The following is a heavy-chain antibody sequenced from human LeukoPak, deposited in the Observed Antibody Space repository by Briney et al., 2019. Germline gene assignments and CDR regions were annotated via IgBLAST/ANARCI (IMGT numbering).Heavy chain of an antibody. D-gene: IGHD6-19*01. J-gene: IGHJ6*03. CDR3: AKDYSSGRKGYYYYMDV. V-gene: IGHV3-43D*03. CDR2: ISCDGGST. Sequence: GGSLRLSCAASGFTFDDYAMHWVRQAPGKGLEWVSLISCDGGSTYYADSLKGRFTISRDNSRNSLYLQMNSLRAEDTALHYCAKDYSSGRKGYYYYMDVWGKGTTVTVSS. CDR1: GFTFDDYA.